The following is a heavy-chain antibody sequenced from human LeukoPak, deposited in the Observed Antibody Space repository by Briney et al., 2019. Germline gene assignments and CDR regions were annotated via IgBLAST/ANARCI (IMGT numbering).Heavy chain of an antibody. CDR1: GGSISSSSYY. V-gene: IGHV4-39*07. J-gene: IGHJ3*02. CDR2: IYYSGST. Sequence: SETLSLTCTVSGGSISSSSYYWGWIRQPPGKGLEWIGSIYYSGSTYYNPSLKSRVTMSVDTSKNQFSLKLSSVTAADTAVYYCAGAGFDWSKAFDIWGQGTMVTVSS. CDR3: AGAGFDWSKAFDI. D-gene: IGHD3-9*01.